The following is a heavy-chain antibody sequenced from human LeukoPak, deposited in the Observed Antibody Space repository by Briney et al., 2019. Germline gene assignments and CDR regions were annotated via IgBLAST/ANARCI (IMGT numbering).Heavy chain of an antibody. Sequence: SETLSLTCTVSGGSISSSSYYWGWIRQPPGKGLEWIGSIYYSGSTNYNPSLKSRVTISVDTSKNQFSLKLSSVTAADTAVYYCARGRFGIAASYYFDYWGQGTLVTVSS. CDR2: IYYSGST. D-gene: IGHD6-13*01. J-gene: IGHJ4*02. CDR3: ARGRFGIAASYYFDY. V-gene: IGHV4-39*07. CDR1: GGSISSSSYY.